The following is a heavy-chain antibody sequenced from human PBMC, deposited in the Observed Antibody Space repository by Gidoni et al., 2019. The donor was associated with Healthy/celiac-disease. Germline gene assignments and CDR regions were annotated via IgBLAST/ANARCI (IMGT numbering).Heavy chain of an antibody. CDR1: GFSLSNARMG. V-gene: IGHV2-26*01. CDR2: IFSNDEK. J-gene: IGHJ4*02. Sequence: QVTLKESGPVLVKPTETLALTCPVSGFSLSNARMGVSWIRQPPGKALEWLAHIFSNDEKSYSTSLKSRLTISKDTSKSQVVLTMTNMDPVDTATYYCARILGEEWELYLDYWGQGTLVTVSS. D-gene: IGHD1-26*01. CDR3: ARILGEEWELYLDY.